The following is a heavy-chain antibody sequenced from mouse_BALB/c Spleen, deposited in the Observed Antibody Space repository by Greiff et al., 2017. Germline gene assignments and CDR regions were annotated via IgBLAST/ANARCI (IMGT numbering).Heavy chain of an antibody. Sequence: VHVKQSGGGLVKPGGSLKLSCAASGFAFSSYDMSWVRQTPEKRLEWVAYISSGGGSTYYPDTVKGRFTISRDNAKNTLYLQMSSLKSEDTAMYYCARQVYDGYYGFAYWGQGTLVTVSA. V-gene: IGHV5-12-1*01. CDR2: ISSGGGST. J-gene: IGHJ3*01. D-gene: IGHD2-3*01. CDR1: GFAFSSYD. CDR3: ARQVYDGYYGFAY.